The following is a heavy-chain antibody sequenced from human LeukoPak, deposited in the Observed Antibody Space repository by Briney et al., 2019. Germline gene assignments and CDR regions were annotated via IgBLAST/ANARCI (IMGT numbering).Heavy chain of an antibody. Sequence: GGSLKLSGAPSEFTFSSYAMHWVRQAPGKGLKWVAVISYDGSNEYYADSVKGRFTISRDNSKNTLYLQMNSLRAEDTAVYYYARSSGSYIFDYWGQGTLVTVSS. D-gene: IGHD3-10*01. V-gene: IGHV3-30*04. J-gene: IGHJ4*02. CDR1: EFTFSSYA. CDR2: ISYDGSNE. CDR3: ARSSGSYIFDY.